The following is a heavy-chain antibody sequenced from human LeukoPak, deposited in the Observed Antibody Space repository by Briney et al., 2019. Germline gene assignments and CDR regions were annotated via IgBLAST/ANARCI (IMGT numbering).Heavy chain of an antibody. V-gene: IGHV3-74*01. CDR2: INNDGSYT. D-gene: IGHD2-8*02. CDR1: GFTLSSYS. J-gene: IGHJ4*02. CDR3: VRDLVDPADY. Sequence: GGSLRLSCAASGFTLSSYSMNWVRQAPGKGQVWVSRINNDGSYTNYADSVKGRFTISRDNAKNAVYLQMNSLRAEDTAVFYCVRDLVDPADYWGQGTLVTVSS.